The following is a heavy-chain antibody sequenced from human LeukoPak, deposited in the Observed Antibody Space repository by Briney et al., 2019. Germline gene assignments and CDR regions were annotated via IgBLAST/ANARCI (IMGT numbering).Heavy chain of an antibody. CDR3: ARDPSGVTGYTYGRGIDY. J-gene: IGHJ4*02. CDR1: GFTFSSYS. Sequence: GGSLRLSCAASGFTFSSYSMNWVRQAPGKGLEWVSSISSSSSYIYYADSVKGRFTISRDNSKNTLYLQMNSLRAEDTAVYYCARDPSGVTGYTYGRGIDYWGQGTLVTVSS. D-gene: IGHD5-18*01. CDR2: ISSSSSYI. V-gene: IGHV3-21*01.